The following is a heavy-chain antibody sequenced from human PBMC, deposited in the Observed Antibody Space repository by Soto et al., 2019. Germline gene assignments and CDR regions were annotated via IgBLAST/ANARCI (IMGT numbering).Heavy chain of an antibody. CDR3: ARADTNGQPPSTRPYGSGFYYNVVFDY. CDR2: ISYDGSNK. V-gene: IGHV3-30*04. J-gene: IGHJ4*02. CDR1: GFTFSSYA. D-gene: IGHD3-10*01. Sequence: GGSLRLSCAASGFTFSSYAMHWVRQAPGKGLEWVAVISYDGSNKYYADSVKGRFTISRDNSKNTLYLQMNSLRAEDTAVYYCARADTNGQPPSTRPYGSGFYYNVVFDYWGQGTLVTVSS.